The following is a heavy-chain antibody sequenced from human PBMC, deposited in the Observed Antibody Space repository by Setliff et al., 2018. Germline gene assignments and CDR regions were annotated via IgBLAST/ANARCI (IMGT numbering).Heavy chain of an antibody. J-gene: IGHJ6*02. D-gene: IGHD6-13*01. Sequence: GESLKISCKGSGYSFTSYWIGWVRQMPGKGLEWMGIIYPGDSDTRYSPSFQGQVTISADKSISTAYLQWSSLKASDTAMYYCARVGQQLVYYYYGMGVWGQGTTVTVSS. CDR2: IYPGDSDT. V-gene: IGHV5-51*01. CDR3: ARVGQQLVYYYYGMGV. CDR1: GYSFTSYW.